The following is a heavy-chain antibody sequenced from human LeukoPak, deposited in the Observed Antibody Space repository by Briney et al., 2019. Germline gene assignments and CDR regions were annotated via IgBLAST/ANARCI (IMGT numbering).Heavy chain of an antibody. J-gene: IGHJ6*03. CDR2: ISAYNGNT. CDR1: GYTFTSYG. CDR3: ARDRGYSYGYDYYYMDV. Sequence: ASVKVSCKASGYTFTSYGISWVRQAPGQGLEWMGWISAYNGNTNYAQKLQGRVTMTTDISTSTAYMELRSLRSDDTAVYYCARDRGYSYGYDYYYMDVWGKGTTVTVSS. D-gene: IGHD5-18*01. V-gene: IGHV1-18*01.